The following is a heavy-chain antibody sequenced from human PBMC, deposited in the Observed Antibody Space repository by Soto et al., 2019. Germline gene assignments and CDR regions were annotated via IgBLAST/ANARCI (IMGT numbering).Heavy chain of an antibody. CDR2: INPSGGST. Sequence: ASVKVSCKASGYTFTSYYMHWVRQAPGQGLEWMGIINPSGGSTSYAQKFQGRVTMTRDTSTSTVYMELSSLRSEDTAVYYCARDVKREGYFDYWGQRPLLTLYS. CDR3: ARDVKREGYFDY. CDR1: GYTFTSYY. V-gene: IGHV1-46*03. D-gene: IGHD1-26*01. J-gene: IGHJ4*02.